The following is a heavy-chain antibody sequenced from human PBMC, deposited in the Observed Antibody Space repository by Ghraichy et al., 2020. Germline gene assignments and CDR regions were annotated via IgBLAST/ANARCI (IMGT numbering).Heavy chain of an antibody. CDR3: ARSVHCSSTSCQESYFDY. CDR1: GDSVSSNSAA. J-gene: IGHJ4*02. V-gene: IGHV6-1*01. CDR2: TYYRSKWYN. D-gene: IGHD2-2*01. Sequence: SETLSLTCAISGDSVSSNSAAWSWIRLSPSRGHEWLGRTYYRSKWYNDYAVSVKSRITINPDTSKNQFSLQLNSVTPEDTAVYYCARSVHCSSTSCQESYFDYWGQGTLVTVSS.